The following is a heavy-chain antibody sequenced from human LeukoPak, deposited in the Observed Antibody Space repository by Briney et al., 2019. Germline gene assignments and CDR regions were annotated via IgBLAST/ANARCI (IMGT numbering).Heavy chain of an antibody. J-gene: IGHJ4*02. CDR2: ISGSGGST. D-gene: IGHD5-18*01. CDR1: GFTFSSYA. CDR3: AKDRYEGIFEELWIFDY. Sequence: GGSLRLSCAASGFTFSSYAMSWVRQAPGKGLEWVSAISGSGGSTYYADSVKGRFTISRDNSKNTLYLQMNSLRAEDTAVYYCAKDRYEGIFEELWIFDYWGQGTLVTVSS. V-gene: IGHV3-23*01.